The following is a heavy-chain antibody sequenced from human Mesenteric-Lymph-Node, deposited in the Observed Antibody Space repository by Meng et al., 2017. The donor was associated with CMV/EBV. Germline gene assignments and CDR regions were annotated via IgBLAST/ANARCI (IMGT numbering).Heavy chain of an antibody. CDR3: AQGGYCSSTSCYNLGWFAP. Sequence: GSLRLSCAVYGGSFSGYYMSWIRQAPGKGLEWLSYISGSGGVIYYADSVKGRFTISRDNAKNSLYLQMDSLRAEDTAVYYCAQGGYCSSTSCYNLGWFAPWGQGTLVTVSS. CDR1: GGSFSGYY. V-gene: IGHV3-11*04. CDR2: ISGSGGVI. D-gene: IGHD2-2*03. J-gene: IGHJ5*02.